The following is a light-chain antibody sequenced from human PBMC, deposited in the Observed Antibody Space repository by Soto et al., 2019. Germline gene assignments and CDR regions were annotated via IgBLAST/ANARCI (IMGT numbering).Light chain of an antibody. V-gene: IGKV1-5*01. CDR3: QQYENYWT. Sequence: DIHMTQSXSTLSATAGDRVTITCRASQSISSWLAWYQHKPGKAPKLLIYDASNLDSGVPSRFSGSGSGTEFSLTISNLQPDDCSTYYCQQYENYWTFGQGTKVAIK. CDR1: QSISSW. CDR2: DAS. J-gene: IGKJ1*01.